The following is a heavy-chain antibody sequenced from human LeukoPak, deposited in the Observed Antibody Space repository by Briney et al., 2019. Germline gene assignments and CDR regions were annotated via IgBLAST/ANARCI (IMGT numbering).Heavy chain of an antibody. CDR2: IYYSGST. J-gene: IGHJ6*02. Sequence: PSETLSLTCAVYGGSFSGYYWSWIRQHPGKGLEWIGYIYYSGSTYYNPSLKSRVTISVDTSKNQFSLKLSSVTAADTAVYYCARVSLRAYYYGMDVWGQGTTVTVSS. V-gene: IGHV4-31*11. CDR3: ARVSLRAYYYGMDV. CDR1: GGSFSGYY.